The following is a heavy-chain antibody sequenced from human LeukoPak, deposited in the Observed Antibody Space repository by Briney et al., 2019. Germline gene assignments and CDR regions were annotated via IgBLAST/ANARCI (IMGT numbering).Heavy chain of an antibody. Sequence: ASVKVSCKASGGTFSSYAISWVRQAPGQGLEWMGGIIPIFGTANYAQKFQGRVTITADKSTSTAYMELSSLRSEDTAVYYCARVGDSSGYYYSSPPFFDYWGQGTLVTVSS. CDR1: GGTFSSYA. CDR3: ARVGDSSGYYYSSPPFFDY. V-gene: IGHV1-69*06. CDR2: IIPIFGTA. J-gene: IGHJ4*02. D-gene: IGHD3-22*01.